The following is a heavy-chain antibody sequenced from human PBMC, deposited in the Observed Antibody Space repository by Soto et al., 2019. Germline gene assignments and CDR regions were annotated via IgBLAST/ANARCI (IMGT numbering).Heavy chain of an antibody. CDR1: GGSISSYY. CDR3: ARATAAGGGGWFDY. V-gene: IGHV4-59*01. Sequence: PXETLSLTCTVSGGSISSYYWSWIRQPPGKGLEWIGYIYYSGSTNYNPSLKSRVTISVDTSKNQFSLKLSSVTAADTAVYYCARATAAGGGGWFDYWGQGTLVTVPS. J-gene: IGHJ4*02. D-gene: IGHD6-13*01. CDR2: IYYSGST.